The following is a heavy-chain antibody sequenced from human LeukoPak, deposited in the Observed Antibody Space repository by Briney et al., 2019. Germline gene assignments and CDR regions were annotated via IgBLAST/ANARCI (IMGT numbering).Heavy chain of an antibody. CDR1: GGSFSAYY. Sequence: MPSETLSLTCDVYGGSFSAYYWSWIRQPPGKGLEWIGEINHSGSTNYNPSLKSRVTISIDTSKNQFSLKLSSMTAADTAVYYCARGIVYSSSSVFPPFDYWGQGTQVTVSS. J-gene: IGHJ4*02. V-gene: IGHV4-34*01. CDR3: ARGIVYSSSSVFPPFDY. CDR2: INHSGST. D-gene: IGHD6-6*01.